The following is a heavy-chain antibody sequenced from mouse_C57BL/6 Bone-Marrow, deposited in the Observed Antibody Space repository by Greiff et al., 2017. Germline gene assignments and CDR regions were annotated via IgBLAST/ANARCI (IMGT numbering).Heavy chain of an antibody. J-gene: IGHJ4*01. Sequence: VMLVESGPGLVQPSQSLSITCTVSGFSLTSYGVHWVRQSPGKGLEWLGGIWSGGSTDYYAAFISRLSISKDTSTSQVFFKMNSLQADDTAIYYCARKGDYSMDYWGQGTSVTVSS. CDR2: IWSGGST. CDR3: ARKGDYSMDY. D-gene: IGHD1-1*01. V-gene: IGHV2-2*01. CDR1: GFSLTSYG.